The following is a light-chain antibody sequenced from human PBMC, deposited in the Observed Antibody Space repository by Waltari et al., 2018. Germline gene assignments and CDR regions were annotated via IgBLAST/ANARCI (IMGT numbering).Light chain of an antibody. V-gene: IGLV1-44*01. CDR1: SSNIGSNT. CDR2: SNN. J-gene: IGLJ3*02. Sequence: QSVLTQPPSASGPPGQRVTISCSGSSSNIGSNTVNWHQQLAGTAPKPLIQSNNQRPSGVPDRFAGSKSGTSASLAVSGLQSEDEAEYYCAAWDDSLNGPVFGGGTKLTVL. CDR3: AAWDDSLNGPV.